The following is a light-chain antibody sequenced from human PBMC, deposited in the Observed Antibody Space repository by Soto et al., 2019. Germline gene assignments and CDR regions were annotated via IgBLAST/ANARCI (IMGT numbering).Light chain of an antibody. CDR1: QSISSN. J-gene: IGKJ1*01. V-gene: IGKV3-15*01. CDR2: GAS. CDR3: QQYYNWPRT. Sequence: IVLTQSPDTLSLSPGARAPLSCRASQSISSNLAWYQQKPGQAPRLLTYGASTRATGIPARFSGSGSGTEFTLTISSLQPEDFAVYYCQQYYNWPRTFGQGTKVDIK.